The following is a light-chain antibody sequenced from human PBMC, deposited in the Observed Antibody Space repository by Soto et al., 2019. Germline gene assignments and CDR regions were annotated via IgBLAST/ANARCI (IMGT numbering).Light chain of an antibody. Sequence: DIQLTQSPSFLSASVVDRVTITCRASQGISSYLAWYQQKPGKAPKLLIYAASTLQSGVPSRFSGSGSGTEFTLTISSLQTEDFATYYCQQLNSYPRTFGQGTKVEI. CDR3: QQLNSYPRT. CDR1: QGISSY. V-gene: IGKV1-9*01. CDR2: AAS. J-gene: IGKJ1*01.